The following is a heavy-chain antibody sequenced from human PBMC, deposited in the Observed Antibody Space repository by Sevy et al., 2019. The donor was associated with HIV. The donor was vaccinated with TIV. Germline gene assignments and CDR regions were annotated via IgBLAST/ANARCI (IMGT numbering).Heavy chain of an antibody. J-gene: IGHJ6*02. D-gene: IGHD3-3*02. Sequence: GGSLRLSCAASGFTFSDYYMSWIRQAPGKGLEWVSYISATGSTIYYADSVKGRFIISRDNAKNSLYLQMNSLRAEDAALYYCARDFLNIRWHNYYYYGMDVWGQGTTVTVSS. CDR2: ISATGSTI. CDR1: GFTFSDYY. CDR3: ARDFLNIRWHNYYYYGMDV. V-gene: IGHV3-11*04.